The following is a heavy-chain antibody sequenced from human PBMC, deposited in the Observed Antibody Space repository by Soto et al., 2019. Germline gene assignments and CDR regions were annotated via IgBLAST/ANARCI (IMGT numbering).Heavy chain of an antibody. J-gene: IGHJ4*02. CDR1: GYSFTTFW. V-gene: IGHV5-51*01. CDR3: ARHTNGHNPLEY. Sequence: GESLKISCEASGYSFTTFWIGWVRQMPGKGLEWMGIIWPGDSDTRYSPSFQGQVTISADKSISTAYLQWSSLKASDTAIYYCARHTNGHNPLEYWGQGTQVTVSS. D-gene: IGHD1-1*01. CDR2: IWPGDSDT.